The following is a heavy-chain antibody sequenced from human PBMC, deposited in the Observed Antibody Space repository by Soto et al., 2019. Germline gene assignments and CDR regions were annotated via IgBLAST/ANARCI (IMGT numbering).Heavy chain of an antibody. V-gene: IGHV4-30-2*01. J-gene: IGHJ4*02. CDR1: GGSISSGGYS. Sequence: QLQLQESGSGLVKPSQTLSLTCAVSGGSISSGGYSWSWIRQPPGKGLEWIGYIYHSGSTYYNPSLKSRVTISVDRSKNQFSLXXXXXXXXXXXVXXXXXXXXXXXXXADYWGQGTLVTVSS. CDR2: IYHSGST. CDR3: XXXXXXXXXXADY.